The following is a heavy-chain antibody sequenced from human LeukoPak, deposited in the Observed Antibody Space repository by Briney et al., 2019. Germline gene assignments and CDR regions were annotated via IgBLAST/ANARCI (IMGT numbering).Heavy chain of an antibody. J-gene: IGHJ6*02. V-gene: IGHV4-4*07. D-gene: IGHD3-9*01. CDR3: ARGRYDNLTGHLARLDV. CDR1: GGSIKSFY. CDR2: VFSRGTT. Sequence: SETLSLTCTVSGGSIKSFYWSWIRQPAGKGLEWVGRVFSRGTTNYNPSLKSRVTVSLDTSKNQFSMKLSSVTAADTAVYYCARGRYDNLTGHLARLDVWGQGTTVIVSS.